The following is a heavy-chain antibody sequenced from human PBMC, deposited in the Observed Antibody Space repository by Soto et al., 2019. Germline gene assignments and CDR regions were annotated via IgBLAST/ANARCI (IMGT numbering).Heavy chain of an antibody. CDR1: GFTFSDYY. CDR3: ARASSSSYYYYGMDV. CDR2: ISSSGSTI. V-gene: IGHV3-11*01. Sequence: GGSLRLSCAASGFTFSDYYMSWIRQAQGKGLEWVSYISSSGSTIYYADSVKGRFTISRDNAKNSLYLQMNSLRAEDTAVYYCARASSSSYYYYGMDVWGQGTTVTVSS. D-gene: IGHD6-6*01. J-gene: IGHJ6*02.